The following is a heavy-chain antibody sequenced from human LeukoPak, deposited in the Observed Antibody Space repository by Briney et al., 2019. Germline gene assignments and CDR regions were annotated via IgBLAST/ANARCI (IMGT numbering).Heavy chain of an antibody. CDR3: ARGFPSRRNYDSSGYYSYYFDY. CDR2: INPNSGGT. D-gene: IGHD3-22*01. CDR1: GYTFTGYY. Sequence: ASVKVSCKASGYTFTGYYMHWVRQAPGQGLEWMGWINPNSGGTSYAQKFQGRVTMTRDTSISTAYMELSRLRSDDTAVYYCARGFPSRRNYDSSGYYSYYFDYWGQGTLVTVSS. V-gene: IGHV1-2*02. J-gene: IGHJ4*02.